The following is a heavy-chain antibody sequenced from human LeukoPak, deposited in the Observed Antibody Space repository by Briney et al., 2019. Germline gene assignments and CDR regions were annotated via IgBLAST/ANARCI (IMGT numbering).Heavy chain of an antibody. CDR3: ARFNPGTLMDGMDV. V-gene: IGHV3-7*01. CDR2: IKQDGSEK. J-gene: IGHJ6*02. Sequence: GGSLRLSCAGSGFTFSEYWMNWVRQAPGKGLEWVAKIKQDGSEKEYVDSVRGRFTISRDNAKSSLYLQMNSLRVEDTAVYYCARFNPGTLMDGMDVWGQGTTVAVSS. D-gene: IGHD2-8*01. CDR1: GFTFSEYW.